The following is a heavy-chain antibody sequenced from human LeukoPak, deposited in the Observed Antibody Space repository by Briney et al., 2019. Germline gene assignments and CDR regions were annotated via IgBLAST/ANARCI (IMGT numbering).Heavy chain of an antibody. V-gene: IGHV3-23*01. CDR3: AKAKSVSSSARYYYYYGMDV. D-gene: IGHD6-6*01. CDR1: GFTFSNYA. J-gene: IGHJ6*02. CDR2: ISGSGGST. Sequence: GGSLRLSCVASGFTFSNYAMNWVRQAPGKGLEWVSAISGSGGSTYYADSVKGRFTISRDNSKNTLYLQMNSLRAEDTAVYYCAKAKSVSSSARYYYYYGMDVWGQGTTVTVSS.